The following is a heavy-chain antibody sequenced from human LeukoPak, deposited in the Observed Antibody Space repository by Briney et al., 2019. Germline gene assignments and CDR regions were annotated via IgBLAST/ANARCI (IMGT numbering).Heavy chain of an antibody. CDR2: IYPGDSDS. V-gene: IGHV5-51*01. CDR3: ARRDVNAMDV. J-gene: IGHJ6*02. Sequence: GESLKISCKGSGYGFTNYWIGWVRQMPGKGLEWVGVIYPGDSDSRYSPSFQGQVTISVDKSISSAYLQWSSLKASDTAMYYCARRDVNAMDVWGQGTTVIVSS. D-gene: IGHD2/OR15-2a*01. CDR1: GYGFTNYW.